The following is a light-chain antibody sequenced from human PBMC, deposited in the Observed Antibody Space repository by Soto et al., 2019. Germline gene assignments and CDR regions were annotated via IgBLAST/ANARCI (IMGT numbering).Light chain of an antibody. CDR2: TAS. CDR3: LKDNNAPPVA. J-gene: IGKJ5*01. Sequence: DIQMTQSPSSLSASVGDRVTITCRASQGISNYLAWYQHKPGKGPKLLIYTASTLQSGVPSRFPGSGAGTNFTITICSLQTEHVSTYYCLKDNNAPPVAFGQGTRLDIK. CDR1: QGISNY. V-gene: IGKV1-27*01.